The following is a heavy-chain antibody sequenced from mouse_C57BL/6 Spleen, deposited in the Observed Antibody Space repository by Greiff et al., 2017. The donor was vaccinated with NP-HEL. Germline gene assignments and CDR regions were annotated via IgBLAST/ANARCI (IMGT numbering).Heavy chain of an antibody. V-gene: IGHV1-15*01. D-gene: IGHD1-1*01. CDR2: IDPETGGT. CDR1: GYTFTDYE. CDR3: TREDYGSSYWFAY. Sequence: QVQLQQSGAELVRPGASVTLSCKASGYTFTDYEMHWVKQTPVHGLEWIGAIDPETGGTAYNQKFKGKAILTADKSSSTAYMELRSLTSEDSAVYYCTREDYGSSYWFAYWGQGTLVTVSA. J-gene: IGHJ3*01.